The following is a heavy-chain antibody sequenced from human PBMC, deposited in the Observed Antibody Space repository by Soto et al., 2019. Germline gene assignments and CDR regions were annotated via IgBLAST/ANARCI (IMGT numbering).Heavy chain of an antibody. Sequence: QVQLRQWGAGLLKPSETLSLTCAVFGGSFSDYYWTWIRQPPGKGLEWIGEINHSGTTSYNPSLKSRLTISVDTSNNQFSLKLSSVTAADTAVYYRARKPIYHFFAGYYSVDYWGQGTLVTVS. V-gene: IGHV4-34*01. CDR2: INHSGTT. D-gene: IGHD3-9*01. J-gene: IGHJ4*02. CDR3: ARKPIYHFFAGYYSVDY. CDR1: GGSFSDYY.